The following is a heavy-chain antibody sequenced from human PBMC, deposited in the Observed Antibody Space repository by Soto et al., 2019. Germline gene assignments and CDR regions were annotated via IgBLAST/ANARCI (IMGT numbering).Heavy chain of an antibody. Sequence: GGSLRLSCAASGFTFGIYAMSWVRQAPGKGLEWVSSISGSGGSIYYAHSVKGRFTISRDKTKNTLDLQMNSLRAEDAAVYHCARVAPEYSSTPRRFDFWGQGTLVTVSS. V-gene: IGHV3-23*01. CDR1: GFTFGIYA. D-gene: IGHD6-13*01. CDR2: ISGSGGSI. J-gene: IGHJ4*02. CDR3: ARVAPEYSSTPRRFDF.